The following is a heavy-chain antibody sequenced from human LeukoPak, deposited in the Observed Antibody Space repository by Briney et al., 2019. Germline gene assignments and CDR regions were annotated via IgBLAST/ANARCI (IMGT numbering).Heavy chain of an antibody. CDR2: IRYDGSNK. V-gene: IGHV3-30*02. CDR1: GFTFSSYG. CDR3: AKGRGWEASYYYYYMDV. J-gene: IGHJ6*03. D-gene: IGHD1-26*01. Sequence: GGSLRLSCAASGFTFSSYGMHWVRQAPGKGLEWVAFIRYDGSNKYYTDSVKGRFTISRDNSKNTLYLQMNSLRAEDTAVYCCAKGRGWEASYYYYYMDVWGKATTVTISS.